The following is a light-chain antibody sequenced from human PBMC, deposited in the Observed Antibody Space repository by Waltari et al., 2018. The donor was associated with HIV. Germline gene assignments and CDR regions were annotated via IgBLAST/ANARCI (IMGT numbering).Light chain of an antibody. V-gene: IGLV2-23*02. J-gene: IGLJ3*02. CDR2: EVN. Sequence: QSALTQPASVSGSPGQSITISCTGTSSDVGAYNYVSWYQQHPGKAPKLMIYEVNKWPSGVSNRFSGSKSGITASLTISGLQAEDEADYYCCSYVTTGTWVFGGGTKLTVL. CDR1: SSDVGAYNY. CDR3: CSYVTTGTWV.